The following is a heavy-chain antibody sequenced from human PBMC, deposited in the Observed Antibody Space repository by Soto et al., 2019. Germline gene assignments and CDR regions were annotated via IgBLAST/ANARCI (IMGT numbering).Heavy chain of an antibody. D-gene: IGHD3-16*01. J-gene: IGHJ6*02. CDR1: GYIFVNYG. CDR3: VMVDNYVTPTPQDV. CDR2: ISPYTGNT. V-gene: IGHV1-18*01. Sequence: QVQLVQSGDEVKKPGASVKVSCKASGYIFVNYGIAWVRQPTGQGLEWMGWISPYTGNTHSATKVQGRLTMTTDTSTSTAYMDLGSLTSDDTAVYYCVMVDNYVTPTPQDVWGQGTTVTVSS.